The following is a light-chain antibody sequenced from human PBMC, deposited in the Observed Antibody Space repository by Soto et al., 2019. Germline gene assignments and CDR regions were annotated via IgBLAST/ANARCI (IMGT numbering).Light chain of an antibody. CDR3: QQYDIWPWT. J-gene: IGKJ1*01. Sequence: TQSPGTLSLSPGERATLSCWASQTVRNNYLAWYQQKPGQAPSLLIYGASTRATGSPARLSGSGYGTELTITISSMQSEDFVVYFCQQYDIWPWTFGHGTKVDI. V-gene: IGKV3-15*01. CDR1: QTVRNN. CDR2: GAS.